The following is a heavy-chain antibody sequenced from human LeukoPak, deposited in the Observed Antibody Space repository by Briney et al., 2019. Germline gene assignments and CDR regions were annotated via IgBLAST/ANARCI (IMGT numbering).Heavy chain of an antibody. CDR1: AFTFSSYG. J-gene: IGHJ1*01. V-gene: IGHV3-33*01. CDR3: ARDSGGIAAAGKMYFQD. Sequence: QAGGSLRLYCAAYAFTFSSYGMHWVRQAPGKGLEWVADIWYGGRNKYYTDYGRGRFTIYRDNSKNKLYLQMNSLRAEDTAVYYCARDSGGIAAAGKMYFQDWGQGTLVTVSS. D-gene: IGHD6-13*01. CDR2: IWYGGRNK.